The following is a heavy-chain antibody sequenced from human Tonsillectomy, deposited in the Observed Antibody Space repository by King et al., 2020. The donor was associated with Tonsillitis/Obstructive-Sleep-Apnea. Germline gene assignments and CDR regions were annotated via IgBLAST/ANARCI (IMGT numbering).Heavy chain of an antibody. Sequence: MQLQESGPGLVKPSETLSLTCTVSGGSISSYYWSWIRQPPGKGLEWIGYIYYSGSTNYNPSLKSRVTISVDTSKNQFSLKLSSVTAADTAVYYCAGLTTVRNYYYYMDVWGKGTTVTASS. CDR1: GGSISSYY. V-gene: IGHV4-59*08. CDR3: AGLTTVRNYYYYMDV. D-gene: IGHD4-11*01. J-gene: IGHJ6*03. CDR2: IYYSGST.